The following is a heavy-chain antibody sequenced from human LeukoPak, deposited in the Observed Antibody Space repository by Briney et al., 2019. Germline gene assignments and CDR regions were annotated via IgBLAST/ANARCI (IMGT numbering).Heavy chain of an antibody. J-gene: IGHJ4*02. V-gene: IGHV3-23*01. CDR1: GFSFGSHP. CDR3: ARGVMAARLYYFDY. Sequence: GGSLRLSCAASGFSFGSHPMNWVRQAPGKGLEWVSGITGSGDYTYYIDSVQGRFTISRDNSKNMLFLQMNSLRAEDTAVYYCARGVMAARLYYFDYWGRGILVTVSS. D-gene: IGHD2-21*01. CDR2: ITGSGDYT.